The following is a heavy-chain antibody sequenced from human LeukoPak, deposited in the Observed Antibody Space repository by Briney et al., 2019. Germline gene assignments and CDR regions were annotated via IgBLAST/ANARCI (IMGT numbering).Heavy chain of an antibody. CDR2: IIPIFGTA. CDR1: GGTFSSYA. CDR3: ARDQNCSGGSCYRTNWFDP. V-gene: IGHV1-69*05. Sequence: GASVKVSCKASGGTFSSYAISWVRQAPGQGLEWMGGIIPIFGTANYAQKFQGRVTITTDESTSTAYMELRSLRSDDTAVYYCARDQNCSGGSCYRTNWFDPWGQGTLVTVSS. J-gene: IGHJ5*02. D-gene: IGHD2-15*01.